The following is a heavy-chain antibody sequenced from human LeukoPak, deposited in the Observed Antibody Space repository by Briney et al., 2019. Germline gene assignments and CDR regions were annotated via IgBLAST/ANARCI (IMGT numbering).Heavy chain of an antibody. CDR2: FDPEDGET. V-gene: IGHV1-24*01. J-gene: IGHJ4*02. CDR1: GYTLTELS. D-gene: IGHD4-17*01. Sequence: ASVKVSCKVSGYTLTELSMHWVRQAPGKGLEWMGGFDPEDGETIYAQKFQGRVTMTEDTSTDTAYMELSSLRSEDTAVYYCATDRAYGVYNIYYFDYWGQGTLVTVSS. CDR3: ATDRAYGVYNIYYFDY.